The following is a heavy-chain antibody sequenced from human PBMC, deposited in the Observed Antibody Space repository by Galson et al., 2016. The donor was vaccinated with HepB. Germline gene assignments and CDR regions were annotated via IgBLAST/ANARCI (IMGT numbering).Heavy chain of an antibody. CDR2: VSGSGGVV. CDR1: GFTFLDYH. Sequence: SLRLSCAASGFTFLDYHMSWIRQPPGKGPQWVSYVSGSGGVVYYEDSVRGRFTISKDNATNLLYLQLNSLRVEDTAVYYCVRRTYGDWHSFWGQGTKVTVSS. V-gene: IGHV3-11*01. J-gene: IGHJ4*02. CDR3: VRRTYGDWHSF. D-gene: IGHD4-17*01.